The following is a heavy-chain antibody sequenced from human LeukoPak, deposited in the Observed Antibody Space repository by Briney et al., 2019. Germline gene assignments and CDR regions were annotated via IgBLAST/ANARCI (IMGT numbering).Heavy chain of an antibody. Sequence: GGSLRLSCAASGFTFSGYGMHWVRQAPGKGLEWLAFIRYDGITKTYGDSVKGRFTISRDNSDNMLNLQMNSLRPEDTAVYFCAKEAGMGFDYWVQGSLVTVSS. V-gene: IGHV3-30*02. CDR1: GFTFSGYG. CDR3: AKEAGMGFDY. D-gene: IGHD6-19*01. J-gene: IGHJ4*02. CDR2: IRYDGITK.